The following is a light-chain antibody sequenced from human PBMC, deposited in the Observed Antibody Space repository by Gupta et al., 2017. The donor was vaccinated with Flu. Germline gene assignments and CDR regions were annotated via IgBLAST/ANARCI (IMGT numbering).Light chain of an antibody. CDR3: QQSSFSPQT. V-gene: IGKV6-21*01. J-gene: IGKJ3*01. CDR2: YAS. Sequence: IVLTHSPDFQSVTPKEKVTITCRASQSVGTGLHWYQQKPDQSPKLLIKYASQSLSGVPSRFSGSGFGTEFTLTIHSLEAEDAATYYCQQSSFSPQTFGHGTKVDIK. CDR1: QSVGTG.